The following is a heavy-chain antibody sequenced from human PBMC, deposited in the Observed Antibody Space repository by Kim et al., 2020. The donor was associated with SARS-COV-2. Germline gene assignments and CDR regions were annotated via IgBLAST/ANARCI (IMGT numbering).Heavy chain of an antibody. CDR1: GFTFSSYA. D-gene: IGHD3-22*01. CDR2: ISYDGSNK. V-gene: IGHV3-30*04. CDR3: AREHNYYDSSGYSYYFDY. Sequence: GGSLRLSCAASGFTFSSYAMHWVRQAPGKGLEWVAVISYDGSNKYYADSVKGRFTISRDNSKNTLYLQMNSLRAEDTAVYYCAREHNYYDSSGYSYYFDYWGQGTLVTVSS. J-gene: IGHJ4*02.